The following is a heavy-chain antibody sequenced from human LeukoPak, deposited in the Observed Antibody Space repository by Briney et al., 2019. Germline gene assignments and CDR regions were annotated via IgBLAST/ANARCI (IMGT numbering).Heavy chain of an antibody. J-gene: IGHJ4*02. CDR3: ARVSTSGPPDY. Sequence: SETLSLTCTVSGGSISSYYWSWIRQPPGKGLEWIGYIHHSGSTNYNPSLKSRVTISVDTSKNQFSLKLSSVTAADTAVYYCARVSTSGPPDYWGQGTLVTVSS. V-gene: IGHV4-59*01. D-gene: IGHD5-12*01. CDR1: GGSISSYY. CDR2: IHHSGST.